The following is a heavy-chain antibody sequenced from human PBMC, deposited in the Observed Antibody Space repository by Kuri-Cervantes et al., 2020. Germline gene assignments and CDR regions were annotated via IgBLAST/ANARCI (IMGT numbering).Heavy chain of an antibody. CDR2: ISYDGSNK. CDR3: ATDKNWGAADY. Sequence: GGSLRLSCAASGFTFSSYAMHWVRQAPGKGLEWVAVISYDGSNKYYADSVKGRFTISRDNAKNSVFLQMSSLRVEDTAVYYCATDKNWGAADYWGQGTQVTVSS. V-gene: IGHV3-30-3*01. D-gene: IGHD1-26*01. J-gene: IGHJ4*02. CDR1: GFTFSSYA.